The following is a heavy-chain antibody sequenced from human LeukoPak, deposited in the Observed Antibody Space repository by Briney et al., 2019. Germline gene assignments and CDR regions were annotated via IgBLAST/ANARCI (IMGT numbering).Heavy chain of an antibody. CDR2: TYYRSKWYN. J-gene: IGHJ4*02. Sequence: SQTLSLTCAISRDSVSSNSAAWNWIRQSPSRGLEWLGRTYYRSKWYNDYAVSVKSRITINPDTSKNQFSLQLNSVTPEDTAVYYCARAVDMVRGVIIGVFDYWGQGTLVTVSS. D-gene: IGHD3-10*01. CDR1: RDSVSSNSAA. CDR3: ARAVDMVRGVIIGVFDY. V-gene: IGHV6-1*01.